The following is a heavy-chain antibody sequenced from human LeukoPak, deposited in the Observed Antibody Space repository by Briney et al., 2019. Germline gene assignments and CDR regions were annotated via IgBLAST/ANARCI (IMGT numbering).Heavy chain of an antibody. V-gene: IGHV4-4*07. D-gene: IGHD2-15*01. CDR1: GDSISYYH. Sequence: SETLSLTCSVSGDSISYYHWAWVRQPAGRALEWIGRIYTSGYTHYNPSVRGRASIAIDTSENQFSPTLTSVTAADTAVYYCARDFDCTGGSCYYVDVWGQGTTVTVSS. CDR3: ARDFDCTGGSCYYVDV. CDR2: IYTSGYT. J-gene: IGHJ6*02.